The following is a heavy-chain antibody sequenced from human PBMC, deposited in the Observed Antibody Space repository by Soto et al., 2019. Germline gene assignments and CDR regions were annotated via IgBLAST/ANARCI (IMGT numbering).Heavy chain of an antibody. CDR1: GDSITNSNYY. Sequence: PSETLSLTCTVSGDSITNSNYYWGWFRQPPGKGLEWIASIYYIGSTYYNPSLKSRVTISVDTSNNQFSLNLNSVTASDTAVYYCAGRNSLASVSLNFRELSTYKSTDPWGPGTLVTVSS. D-gene: IGHD3-16*02. J-gene: IGHJ5*02. CDR3: AGRNSLASVSLNFRELSTYKSTDP. CDR2: IYYIGST. V-gene: IGHV4-39*01.